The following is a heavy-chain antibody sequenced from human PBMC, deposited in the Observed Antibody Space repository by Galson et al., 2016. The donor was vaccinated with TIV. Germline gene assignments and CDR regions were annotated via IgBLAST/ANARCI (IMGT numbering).Heavy chain of an antibody. CDR1: GYTLSSYS. CDR2: ISGYNGNE. V-gene: IGHV1-18*01. CDR3: ARVPTKTFDFWSGFDNSFCMDV. D-gene: IGHD3-3*01. J-gene: IGHJ6*04. Sequence: VKVSCKASGYTLSSYSISWVRQAPGQGLEWMGWISGYNGNENYAQKFQDRVTMTTDTSTNTAYMELRSLRSDDTAVYYCARVPTKTFDFWSGFDNSFCMDVWGKGTTVTVSS.